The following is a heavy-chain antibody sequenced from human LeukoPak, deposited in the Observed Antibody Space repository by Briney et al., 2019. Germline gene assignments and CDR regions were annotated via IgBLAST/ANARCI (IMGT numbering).Heavy chain of an antibody. V-gene: IGHV4-59*01. J-gene: IGHJ4*02. D-gene: IGHD5-12*01. Sequence: SETLSLTCTVSGGSISAYYWSWIRQPPGKGLEWIGYIYYSGSTNYNPSLKSRVTISVDRSNNQFSLKLNSVTAADTAVYYCARDRGDTATINWGQGTQVTVSS. CDR3: ARDRGDTATIN. CDR1: GGSISAYY. CDR2: IYYSGST.